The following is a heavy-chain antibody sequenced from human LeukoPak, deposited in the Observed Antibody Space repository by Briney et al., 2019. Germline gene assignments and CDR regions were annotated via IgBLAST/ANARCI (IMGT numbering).Heavy chain of an antibody. D-gene: IGHD3-10*01. J-gene: IGHJ4*02. CDR1: GFTFGSYS. V-gene: IGHV3-21*01. CDR2: ISSSSSYI. Sequence: GGSLRLACAASGFTFGSYSMNWVRQAPGKGLEWVSSISSSSSYIYYADSVKGRFTISRDNAKNSLYLQMNSLRAVDTAVYYCASARFGEFGLGALIDYWGQGTLVTVSS. CDR3: ASARFGEFGLGALIDY.